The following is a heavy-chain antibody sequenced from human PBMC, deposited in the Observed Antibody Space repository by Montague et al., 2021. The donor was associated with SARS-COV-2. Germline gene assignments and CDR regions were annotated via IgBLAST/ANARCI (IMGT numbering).Heavy chain of an antibody. D-gene: IGHD1-14*01. J-gene: IGHJ4*02. CDR3: ARRNPSFAGPYFDS. CDR1: GGSIGTTTYY. CDR2: IYYSGST. Sequence: SETLSLTCTVSGGSIGTTTYYWGWIRQPPGKGLEWIGSIYYSGSTYYNSSLKSRVTISLDTSKKQFSLELRFVTAADTAIYYCARRNPSFAGPYFDSWGQGTLVTVSS. V-gene: IGHV4-39*01.